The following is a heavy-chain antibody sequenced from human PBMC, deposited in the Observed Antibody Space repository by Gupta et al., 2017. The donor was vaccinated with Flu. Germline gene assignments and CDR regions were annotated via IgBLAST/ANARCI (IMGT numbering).Heavy chain of an antibody. CDR1: GYTFTSYD. Sequence: QVQLVQSGAEVKKPGASVKVSCKASGYTFTSYDINWLRQATGQGLEWMGWMNPNSGNTGYAQKFQGRVTMTRNTSISTAYMELSSLRSEETAVYYCARGPPVYGGTVTDFDYWGQGTLVTVSS. D-gene: IGHD4-17*01. V-gene: IGHV1-8*01. CDR3: ARGPPVYGGTVTDFDY. J-gene: IGHJ4*02. CDR2: MNPNSGNT.